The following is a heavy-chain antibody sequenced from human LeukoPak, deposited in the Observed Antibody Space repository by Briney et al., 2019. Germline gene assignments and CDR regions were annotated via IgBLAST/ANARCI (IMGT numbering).Heavy chain of an antibody. CDR3: ARASYDSYRLPDY. CDR2: IYYSGST. Sequence: SETLSLTCTVSGGSISSGDYYWSWIRQPPGKGLEWIGYIYYSGSTYYNPSLKSRVTISVDTSENQFSLKLSSVTAADTAVYYCARASYDSYRLPDYWGQGTLVTVSS. CDR1: GGSISSGDYY. V-gene: IGHV4-30-4*08. D-gene: IGHD5-12*01. J-gene: IGHJ4*02.